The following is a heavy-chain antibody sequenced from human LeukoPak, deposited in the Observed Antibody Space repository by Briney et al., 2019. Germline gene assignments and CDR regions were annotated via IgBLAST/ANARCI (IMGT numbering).Heavy chain of an antibody. CDR1: GGSISSSSYY. CDR3: ARDRGYYGSGSGGNGWFDP. D-gene: IGHD3-10*01. Sequence: PSETLSLTCTVSGGSISSSSYYWGWIRQPPGKGLEWIGSIYYSGSTYYNPSLKSRVTISVDTSKNQFSLKLSSVTAADTAVYYCARDRGYYGSGSGGNGWFDPWGQGTLVTVSS. J-gene: IGHJ5*02. V-gene: IGHV4-39*07. CDR2: IYYSGST.